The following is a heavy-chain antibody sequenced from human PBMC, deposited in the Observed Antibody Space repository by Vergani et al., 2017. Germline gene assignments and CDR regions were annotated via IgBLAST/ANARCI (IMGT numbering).Heavy chain of an antibody. CDR1: GASINNDFYY. Sequence: QVQLQESGPGLVKPSQTLSLTCTVSGASINNDFYYWHWIRQPAGKGLEWIGRIYVSGITDYNSSLQSRISMSVDPSKTQFYLSLTSVTAAYTALYYCSRDNKQLRPRAFELWGQGTMVTVSS. V-gene: IGHV4-61*02. CDR3: SRDNKQLRPRAFEL. D-gene: IGHD4-23*01. CDR2: IYVSGIT. J-gene: IGHJ3*01.